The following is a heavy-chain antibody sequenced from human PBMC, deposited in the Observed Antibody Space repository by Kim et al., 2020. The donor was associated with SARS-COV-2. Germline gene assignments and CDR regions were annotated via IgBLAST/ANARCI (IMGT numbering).Heavy chain of an antibody. J-gene: IGHJ4*02. V-gene: IGHV3-53*01. CDR3: SSSTVGAYFDY. D-gene: IGHD1-26*01. CDR2: ST. Sequence: STYDADSVKGRFTISRDIPKDTLYLQMNSRRAEDTAVYYCSSSTVGAYFDYWGQGSLVTVSS.